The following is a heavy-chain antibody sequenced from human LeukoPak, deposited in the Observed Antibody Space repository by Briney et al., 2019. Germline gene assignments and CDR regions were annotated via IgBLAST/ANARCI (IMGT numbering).Heavy chain of an antibody. Sequence: GGSLRLSCSASGFNFRSYAMTWVRQAPGKGLVWVSRINSEGSSTSYADSVKGRFTISRDNAKNTLYLYMNSLRADDTAVYYCVVANCGGDCSHWGQGTLVTVSS. J-gene: IGHJ4*02. V-gene: IGHV3-74*01. CDR2: INSEGSST. CDR3: VVANCGGDCSH. CDR1: GFNFRSYA. D-gene: IGHD2-21*02.